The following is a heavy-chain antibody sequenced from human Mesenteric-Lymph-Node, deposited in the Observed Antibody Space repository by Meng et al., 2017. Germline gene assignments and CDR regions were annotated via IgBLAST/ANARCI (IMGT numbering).Heavy chain of an antibody. D-gene: IGHD3-16*01. V-gene: IGHV3-33*01. CDR2: IYSDGSKT. CDR3: ARDDVLLGNNLDY. Sequence: QVHLGGSGGGVVQPGTSLRLSCAASGFTFSSYGMHWVRQAPGKGLEWVGLIYSDGSKTYHADSSRFTISRDNSKNTLYLQVNSLTVEDTAMYYCARDDVLLGNNLDYWGQGTLVTVSS. CDR1: GFTFSSYG. J-gene: IGHJ4*02.